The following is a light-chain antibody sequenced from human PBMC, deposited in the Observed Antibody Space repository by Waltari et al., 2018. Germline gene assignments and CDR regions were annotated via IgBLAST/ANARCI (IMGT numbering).Light chain of an antibody. V-gene: IGLV2-14*01. J-gene: IGLJ2*01. Sequence: QPALTQPASVSASPGQSITISCTGPSSDVGGYNYFSWYQPPPGQAPKPILYDVSTPPSGVSNRFSGSKSGNTDSLTISGLQAEDEADYYCSSYTSSSTRPVVFGGGTKLTVL. CDR2: DVS. CDR3: SSYTSSSTRPVV. CDR1: SSDVGGYNY.